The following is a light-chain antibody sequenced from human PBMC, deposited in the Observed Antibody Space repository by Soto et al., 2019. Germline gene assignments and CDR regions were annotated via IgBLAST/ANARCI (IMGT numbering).Light chain of an antibody. CDR2: GTS. J-gene: IGKJ1*01. V-gene: IGKV3-15*01. CDR1: QSVSSS. Sequence: EIMMTQSPAALSVSPGERATLSCRASQSVSSSLAWYQQKPGQAPRLLIYGTSTRATGIPARFSGSGSGTEFTLTINSLQSADFAVYYCQQYNNWWTFGQGTKVDIK. CDR3: QQYNNWWT.